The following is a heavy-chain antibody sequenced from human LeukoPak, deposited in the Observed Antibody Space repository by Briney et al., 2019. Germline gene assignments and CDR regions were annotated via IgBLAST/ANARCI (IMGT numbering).Heavy chain of an antibody. Sequence: PGGSLRLSCAASGFTVSSNYMSWVRQAPGKGLEWVSVIYSGGSTYYADSVKGRFTISGDNSKNTLYLQMNSLRAEDTAVYYCARERRNTAMVTALDYWGQGTLVTVSS. V-gene: IGHV3-53*01. CDR2: IYSGGST. D-gene: IGHD5-18*01. CDR3: ARERRNTAMVTALDY. J-gene: IGHJ4*02. CDR1: GFTVSSNY.